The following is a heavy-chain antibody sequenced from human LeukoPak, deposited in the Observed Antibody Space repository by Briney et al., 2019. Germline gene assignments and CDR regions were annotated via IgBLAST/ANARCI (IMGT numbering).Heavy chain of an antibody. V-gene: IGHV4-59*12. CDR3: ARDRGFYRYFDY. J-gene: IGHJ4*02. D-gene: IGHD3-10*01. Sequence: PSETLSLTCTVSGGSISSYYWSWIRQPPGKGLEWIGYIYYSGSTNYNPSLKSRVTISVDMSKNQLSLKLSSVTAADTAVYYCARDRGFYRYFDYWGQGTLVTVSS. CDR1: GGSISSYY. CDR2: IYYSGST.